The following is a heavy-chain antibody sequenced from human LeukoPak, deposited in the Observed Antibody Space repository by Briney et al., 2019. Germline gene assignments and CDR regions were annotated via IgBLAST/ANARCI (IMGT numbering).Heavy chain of an antibody. V-gene: IGHV3-74*01. CDR3: ARDFTMIVVGNWFDP. CDR1: GFTFSSYW. D-gene: IGHD3-22*01. CDR2: INSDGSST. J-gene: IGHJ5*02. Sequence: GGSLRLSCAASGFTFSSYWTHWVRQAPGKGLVWVSRINSDGSSTSYADSVKGRFTISRDNAKNTLYLQMNSLRAEDTAVYYCARDFTMIVVGNWFDPWGQGTLVTVSS.